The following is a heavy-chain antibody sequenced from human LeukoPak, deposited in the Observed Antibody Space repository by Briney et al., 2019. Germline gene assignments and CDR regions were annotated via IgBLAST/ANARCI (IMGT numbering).Heavy chain of an antibody. CDR3: ARGSTGDKSNN. D-gene: IGHD7-27*01. CDR1: GGSITSGGYY. CDR2: IYYSGTT. Sequence: TSQTLSLTCTVSGGSITSGGYYWSWLRQVPGKGLEWIGYIYYSGTTSYNPSLKSRLTISLDTSENQFSLKLSSVTAADTAVYYCARGSTGDKSNNWGQGTLVTVSS. J-gene: IGHJ4*02. V-gene: IGHV4-31*03.